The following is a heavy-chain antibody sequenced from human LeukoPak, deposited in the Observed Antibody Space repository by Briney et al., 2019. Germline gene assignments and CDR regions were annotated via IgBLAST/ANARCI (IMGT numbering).Heavy chain of an antibody. J-gene: IGHJ5*02. V-gene: IGHV2-5*01. CDR1: GFSLSTSGEA. D-gene: IGHD2-15*01. Sequence: ESGPTLVKPTQTLTLTCTFSGFSLSTSGEAVGWIRQPPGKALEWLALIYWNDDKHYGPSLKSRLTITKDTSKNQVVLTVTNMDPVDTATYYCSQRGGPWGQGTLVTVSS. CDR2: IYWNDDK. CDR3: SQRGGP.